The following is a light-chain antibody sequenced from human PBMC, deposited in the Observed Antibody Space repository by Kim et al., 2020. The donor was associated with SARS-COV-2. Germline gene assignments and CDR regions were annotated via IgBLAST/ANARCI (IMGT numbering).Light chain of an antibody. J-gene: IGLJ2*01. Sequence: GRRITISCSGRFANVGRNTDSWWNQFRVTAPKLLIFGYTPRPSGVPDLFSGSKSGTSASLAISGLQSEDEADYYCAAWDDNLNGVAFGGGTQLTVL. CDR3: AAWDDNLNGVA. CDR2: GYT. CDR1: FANVGRNT. V-gene: IGLV1-44*01.